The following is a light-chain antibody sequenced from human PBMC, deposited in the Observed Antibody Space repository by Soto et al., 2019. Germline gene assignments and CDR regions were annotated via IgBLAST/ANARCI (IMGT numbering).Light chain of an antibody. CDR2: DAS. Sequence: EIVLTQSPATLSLSPGERATLSCRASQSVSSNLAWYQQKPGQAPRPLIYDASTRATGIPPRFSGGGSGTEFTVTISSLQSEDFAIYYCQQYDIWPPYTFGQGTKVDIK. V-gene: IGKV3-15*01. CDR1: QSVSSN. J-gene: IGKJ2*01. CDR3: QQYDIWPPYT.